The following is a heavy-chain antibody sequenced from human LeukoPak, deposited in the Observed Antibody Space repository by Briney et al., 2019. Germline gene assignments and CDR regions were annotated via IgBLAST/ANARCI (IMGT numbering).Heavy chain of an antibody. CDR3: ARPYSSGTTYYFDY. D-gene: IGHD6-19*01. CDR1: GGSISSSSYY. J-gene: IGHJ4*02. Sequence: SETLSLTCTVSGGSISSSSYYWGWIRQPPGKGLEWIGSIYYSGSTYYNPSLKSRVTISVDTSKNQFSLKLSSVIAADTAVYYCARPYSSGTTYYFDYWGQGTLVTVSS. V-gene: IGHV4-39*01. CDR2: IYYSGST.